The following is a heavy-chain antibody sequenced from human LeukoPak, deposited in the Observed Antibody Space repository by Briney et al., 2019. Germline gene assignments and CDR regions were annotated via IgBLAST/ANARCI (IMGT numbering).Heavy chain of an antibody. Sequence: GASVKVSCKASGYTFTGYYMHWVRQAPGQGLEWMGWINPNSGGTNYAQKFQGRVTMTRDTSISTAYMELSRLRSDDTAVYYCARAIPWFGDPYYMDVWGKGTTVTVSS. CDR3: ARAIPWFGDPYYMDV. J-gene: IGHJ6*03. CDR2: INPNSGGT. D-gene: IGHD3-10*01. V-gene: IGHV1-2*02. CDR1: GYTFTGYY.